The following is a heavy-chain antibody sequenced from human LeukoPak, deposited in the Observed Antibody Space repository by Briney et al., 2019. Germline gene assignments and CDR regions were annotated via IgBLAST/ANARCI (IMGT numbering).Heavy chain of an antibody. CDR3: VRGSEGYHSYYFDL. CDR1: GFTFETYS. V-gene: IGHV3-21*06. J-gene: IGHJ4*02. D-gene: IGHD3-10*01. Sequence: PGGSLRLSCAASGFTFETYSMNWVRQAPGKGLEWVSSMSDSGTFLYYADSVKGRFTISRDNAKNSLHLQMNSLRADDTAIYYCVRGSEGYHSYYFDLWGQGTLVTVSS. CDR2: MSDSGTFL.